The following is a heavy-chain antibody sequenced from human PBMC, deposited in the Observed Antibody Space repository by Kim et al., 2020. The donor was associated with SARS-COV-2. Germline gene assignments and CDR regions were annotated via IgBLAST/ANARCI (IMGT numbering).Heavy chain of an antibody. CDR2: INPSGGST. V-gene: IGHV1-46*01. Sequence: ASVKVSCKASGYTFTNYYMHWVRQAPGQGLEWMGIINPSGGSTSYAQKFQGRVTMTRDTSTSTVYMELSSLRSEDTAVYYCARGAYCGGDCYPAGLWYFDLWGRGTVVTVSS. J-gene: IGHJ2*01. CDR3: ARGAYCGGDCYPAGLWYFDL. CDR1: GYTFTNYY. D-gene: IGHD2-21*02.